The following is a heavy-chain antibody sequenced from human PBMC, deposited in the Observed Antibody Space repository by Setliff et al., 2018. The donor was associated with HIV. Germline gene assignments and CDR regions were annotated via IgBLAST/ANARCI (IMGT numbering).Heavy chain of an antibody. CDR1: GYSFTSYW. Sequence: GESLKISCKGSGYSFTSYWIGWVRQMPGKGLEWMGIIYPGDSDTRYSPSFQGQVTLSADKSISTAYLQWSSLKAPDTAVYYCARERLTFGEFANWFDPWGQGTLVTVS. CDR2: IYPGDSDT. J-gene: IGHJ5*02. D-gene: IGHD3-10*01. CDR3: ARERLTFGEFANWFDP. V-gene: IGHV5-51*01.